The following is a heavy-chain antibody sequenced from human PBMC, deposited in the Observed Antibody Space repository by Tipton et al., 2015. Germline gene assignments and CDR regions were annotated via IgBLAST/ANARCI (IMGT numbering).Heavy chain of an antibody. Sequence: SLRLSCAASGFTFSSYGMHWVRQAPGKGLGWVAVIWYVGTNTYYADSVKGRFTISRDNSKTTLYLQMNSLRAKDTAVYYCARNKIGGYCSGGKFFKDRTGYLDYWGQGTLVPVSS. J-gene: IGHJ4*02. CDR3: ARNKIGGYCSGGKFFKDRTGYLDY. V-gene: IGHV3-33*01. CDR2: IWYVGTNT. CDR1: GFTFSSYG. D-gene: IGHD2-15*01.